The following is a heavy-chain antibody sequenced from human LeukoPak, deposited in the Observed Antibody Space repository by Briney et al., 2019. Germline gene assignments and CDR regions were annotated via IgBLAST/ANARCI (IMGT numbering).Heavy chain of an antibody. Sequence: PGGSLRLSCAASGFTFSSYSMNWVRQAPGKGLEWVSSISSDSYYIYYADSVRGRFTISRDNAKKSLYLQMNSLRAEDTAVYYCFCGSRFVSHFDYWGQGSLVTVSS. CDR1: GFTFSSYS. CDR2: ISSDSYYI. J-gene: IGHJ4*02. CDR3: FCGSRFVSHFDY. D-gene: IGHD2-21*01. V-gene: IGHV3-21*01.